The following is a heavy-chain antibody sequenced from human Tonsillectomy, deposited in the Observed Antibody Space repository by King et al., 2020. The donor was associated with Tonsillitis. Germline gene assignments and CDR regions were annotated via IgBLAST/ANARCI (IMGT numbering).Heavy chain of an antibody. CDR2: ICFDGSYK. CDR3: ARDKLTVSFDY. Sequence: VQLVESGGGVVQPGRSLRLSCVVSGFTFSSYGMHWVRQAPGKGLEWVAVICFDGSYKYYADSVKGRFTISSDNSKNTGYLQMNSLRAEDTAVYYCARDKLTVSFDYWGQGTLGTVSS. D-gene: IGHD7-27*01. CDR1: GFTFSSYG. V-gene: IGHV3-33*01. J-gene: IGHJ4*02.